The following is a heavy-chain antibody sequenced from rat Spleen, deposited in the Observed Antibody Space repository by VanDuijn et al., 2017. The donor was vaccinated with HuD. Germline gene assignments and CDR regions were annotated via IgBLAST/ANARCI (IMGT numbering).Heavy chain of an antibody. CDR3: ARGQDTSDYFDY. Sequence: EVQLVDSGGGLVQPGRSMKLSCAASGFTFSRSAMAWVRQAPTQGLEWVATLSYDGSSTYYRDSVKGRFTISRDNAKITLYLQMDSLRSEDTATYYCARGQDTSDYFDYWGQGVMVTVSS. J-gene: IGHJ2*01. CDR1: GFTFSRSA. V-gene: IGHV5-29*01. CDR2: LSYDGSST. D-gene: IGHD2-1*01.